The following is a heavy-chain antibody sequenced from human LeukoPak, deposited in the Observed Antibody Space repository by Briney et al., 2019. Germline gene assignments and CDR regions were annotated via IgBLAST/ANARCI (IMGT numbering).Heavy chain of an antibody. V-gene: IGHV5-51*01. CDR1: GYSFTSYW. J-gene: IGHJ4*02. CDR3: AREGNYNVLTGYYHYFDC. CDR2: IYPGDSDT. D-gene: IGHD3-9*01. Sequence: ASVKVSCKGSGYSFTSYWIGWVRQMPGKGLEWMGIIYPGDSDTRYSPSFRGQVTISADKSISTAYLQWSSLKASDTAMYYCAREGNYNVLTGYYHYFDCWGQGTLVTVSS.